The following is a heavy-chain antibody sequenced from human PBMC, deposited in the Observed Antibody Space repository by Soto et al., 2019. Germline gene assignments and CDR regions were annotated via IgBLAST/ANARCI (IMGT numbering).Heavy chain of an antibody. V-gene: IGHV3-23*01. CDR1: GFTFSSYA. CDR3: ASSGYRSGWYVSLDWFDP. CDR2: ISGSGGST. Sequence: GGSLRLSCAASGFTFSSYAMSWVRQAPGKGLEWVSAISGSGGSTYYADSVKGRFTISRDNSKNTLYLQMNSLRAEDTAVYYCASSGYRSGWYVSLDWFDPWGQGTLVTVSS. J-gene: IGHJ5*02. D-gene: IGHD6-19*01.